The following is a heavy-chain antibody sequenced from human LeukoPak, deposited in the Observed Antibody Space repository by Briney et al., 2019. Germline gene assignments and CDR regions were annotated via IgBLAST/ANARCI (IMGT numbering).Heavy chain of an antibody. CDR3: ARDRRLGDYNDAFDI. V-gene: IGHV3-21*01. CDR2: ITSSRSYI. CDR1: GFPHNRHS. J-gene: IGHJ3*02. Sequence: GVSQSLLCAASGFPHNRHSKNCVPHAPGRGLVGVSSITSSRSYIYYADSAKRRFTISRDNGKNSLYLQMNCMRAEDTAVYYCARDRRLGDYNDAFDIWGQGTMVTVSS. D-gene: IGHD4-17*01.